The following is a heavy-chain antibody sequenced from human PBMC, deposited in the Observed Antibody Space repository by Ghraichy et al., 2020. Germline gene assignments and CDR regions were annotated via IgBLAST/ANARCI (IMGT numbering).Heavy chain of an antibody. CDR3: AEISTG. Sequence: GESLNISCAASGLTFTKYWMIWVRQAPGKGLEWVANINQDGSKKYYVDSVKGRFTISRDNAKNLLYLQTNSLRTEDTAMYYCAEISTGWGQGTLVTVSS. CDR1: GLTFTKYW. J-gene: IGHJ4*02. D-gene: IGHD3-3*02. CDR2: INQDGSKK. V-gene: IGHV3-7*03.